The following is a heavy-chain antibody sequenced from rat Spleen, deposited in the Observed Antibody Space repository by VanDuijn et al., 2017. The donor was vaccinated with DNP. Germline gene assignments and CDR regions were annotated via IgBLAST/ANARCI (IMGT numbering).Heavy chain of an antibody. CDR3: AKAGGYSPWYFDY. CDR1: GFTFSDYY. J-gene: IGHJ2*01. D-gene: IGHD1-11*01. CDR2: MSPTTRSS. V-gene: IGHV5-25*01. Sequence: EVQLVESGGGLVQPGGSLTLSCAASGFTFSDYYMAWVRQAPTKGLEWVACMSPTTRSSYYRDSVRGRFTVSRDDTTSTLYLQMNSLRSEDTATYFCAKAGGYSPWYFDYWGQGVMVTVSS.